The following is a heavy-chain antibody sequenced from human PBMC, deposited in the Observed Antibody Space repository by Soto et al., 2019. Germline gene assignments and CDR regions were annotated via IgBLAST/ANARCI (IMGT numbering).Heavy chain of an antibody. Sequence: ASVKVSCKASGYTFTSYYIHWVRQATGQGLEWMGWMNPNSGNTGYAQKFQGRVTMTRDTSINTAYMELSSLRSEDTAVYYCAADGRVYKLDFWGQGTLVTVSS. CDR1: GYTFTSYY. D-gene: IGHD1-20*01. J-gene: IGHJ4*02. CDR3: AADGRVYKLDF. CDR2: MNPNSGNT. V-gene: IGHV1-8*01.